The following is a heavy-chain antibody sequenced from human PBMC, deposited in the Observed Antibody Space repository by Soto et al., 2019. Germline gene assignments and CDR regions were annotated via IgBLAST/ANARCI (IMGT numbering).Heavy chain of an antibody. D-gene: IGHD2-15*01. V-gene: IGHV3-48*03. CDR3: ARDSLDCSGGSCYSVYFDY. J-gene: IGHJ4*02. CDR2: ISSSGSTI. CDR1: GFTFISYE. Sequence: PGGSLRLSCAASGFTFISYEMNWVRQAPGKGLEWVSYISSSGSTIYYADSVKGRFTISRDNAKNSLYLQMNSLRAEDTAVYYCARDSLDCSGGSCYSVYFDYWGQGTLVTVSS.